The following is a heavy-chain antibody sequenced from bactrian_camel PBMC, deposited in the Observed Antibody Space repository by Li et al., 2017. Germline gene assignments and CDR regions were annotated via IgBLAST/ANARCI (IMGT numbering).Heavy chain of an antibody. V-gene: IGHV3S42*01. CDR3: AARFAPLRGRCSVVDRRLYL. Sequence: DVQLVESGGGLVQPGGSLRLSCTASGDSISAYQMAWFRRTLENGREGVARIDGDGSTSYADSVKGRFTISKDNAKNTLYLQMNSLKPEDTAMYYCAARFAPLRGRCSVVDRRLYLWGQGTQVT. CDR2: IDGDGST. D-gene: IGHD2*01. J-gene: IGHJ4*01. CDR1: GDSISAYQ.